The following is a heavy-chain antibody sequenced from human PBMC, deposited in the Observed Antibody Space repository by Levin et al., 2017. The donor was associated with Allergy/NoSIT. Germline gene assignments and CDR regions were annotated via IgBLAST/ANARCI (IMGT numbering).Heavy chain of an antibody. Sequence: VGSLRLSCAASGFTVSSNYMSWVRQAPGKGLEWVSVIYSGGSTYYADSVKGRFTISRDNSKNTVYLQMNSLRAEDTAVYYCARGYSSSWYWGWGQGTLVTVSS. CDR2: IYSGGST. V-gene: IGHV3-53*01. J-gene: IGHJ4*02. CDR1: GFTVSSNY. CDR3: ARGYSSSWYWG. D-gene: IGHD6-13*01.